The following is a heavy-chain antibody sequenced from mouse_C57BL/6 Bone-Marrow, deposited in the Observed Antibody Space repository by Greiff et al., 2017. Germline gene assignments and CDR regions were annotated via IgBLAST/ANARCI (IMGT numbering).Heavy chain of an antibody. V-gene: IGHV1-59*01. J-gene: IGHJ2*01. CDR1: GYTFTSYW. Sequence: QVQLQQPGAELVRPGPSVKLSCKASGYTFTSYWMHWVKQRPGQGLEWIGVIDPSDSYTNYNQKFKGKATLTVDTSSSTAYMQLSSLTSEDSAVYYCARNYDYAFDYWGQGTTLTVSS. D-gene: IGHD2-4*01. CDR2: IDPSDSYT. CDR3: ARNYDYAFDY.